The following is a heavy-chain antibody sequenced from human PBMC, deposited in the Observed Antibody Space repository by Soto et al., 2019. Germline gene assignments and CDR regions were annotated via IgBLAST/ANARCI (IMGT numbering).Heavy chain of an antibody. D-gene: IGHD1-26*01. CDR1: GFIFDDYG. CDR2: VNWNGGST. Sequence: EVQLVESGGGVLRPGESLRLSCAASGFIFDDYGMSWARQAPGKGLEWVSGVNWNGGSTGYADSVKGRFTISRDNAKNFLFLQMNSLRVEDTAFYYCVRGASLNFDHWGQGTLVTVSS. J-gene: IGHJ4*02. V-gene: IGHV3-20*04. CDR3: VRGASLNFDH.